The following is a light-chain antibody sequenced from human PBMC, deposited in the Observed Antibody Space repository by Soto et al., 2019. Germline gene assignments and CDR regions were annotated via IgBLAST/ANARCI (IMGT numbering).Light chain of an antibody. V-gene: IGKV3-20*01. Sequence: EIVLTQSPGTLSLSPGERATLSCRASQSVSSSYLAWYQQKPGQAPRLLIYGASSRATGIPDRFSGSGSGTYFTLTISRLEPEDFAVYYCQQYGNSPPRTFGQGTKLEIK. CDR1: QSVSSSY. J-gene: IGKJ2*01. CDR3: QQYGNSPPRT. CDR2: GAS.